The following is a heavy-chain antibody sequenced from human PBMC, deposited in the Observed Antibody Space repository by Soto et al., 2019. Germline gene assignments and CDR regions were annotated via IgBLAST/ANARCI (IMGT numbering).Heavy chain of an antibody. V-gene: IGHV3-21*01. CDR2: ISSSSSYI. CDR3: ARVGGIYDFWSGQTLVDY. D-gene: IGHD3-3*01. CDR1: GFTFSSYS. Sequence: GGSLRLSCAASGFTFSSYSMNWVRQAPGKGLEWVSSISSSSSYIYYADSVKGRFTISRDNAKNSLYLQMNSLRAEDTAVYYCARVGGIYDFWSGQTLVDYWGQGTLVTVSS. J-gene: IGHJ4*02.